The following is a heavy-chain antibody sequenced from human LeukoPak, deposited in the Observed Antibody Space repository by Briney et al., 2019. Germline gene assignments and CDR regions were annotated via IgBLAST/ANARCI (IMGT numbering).Heavy chain of an antibody. Sequence: SETLSLTCAVYGGSFSGYYWSWIRQHPGKGLEWIGYIYYSGSTYYNPSLKSRVTISVDTSKNQFSLKLSSVTAADTAVYYCARDQYYDSSYGAFDIWGQGTMVTVSS. V-gene: IGHV4-31*11. J-gene: IGHJ3*02. CDR3: ARDQYYDSSYGAFDI. D-gene: IGHD3-22*01. CDR2: IYYSGST. CDR1: GGSFSGYY.